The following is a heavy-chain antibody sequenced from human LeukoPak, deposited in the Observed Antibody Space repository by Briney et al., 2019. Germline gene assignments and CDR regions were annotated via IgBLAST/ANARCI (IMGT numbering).Heavy chain of an antibody. V-gene: IGHV3-9*01. J-gene: IGHJ3*02. Sequence: PGRSLRLSCAASGFTFDDYATHWVRQAPGKGLEWVSGISWNSGSIGYADSVKGRFTISRDNAKNSLYLQMNSLRAEDTALYYCAKDRGPLLDRRAFDIWGQGTMVTVSS. CDR1: GFTFDDYA. CDR2: ISWNSGSI. D-gene: IGHD3-10*01. CDR3: AKDRGPLLDRRAFDI.